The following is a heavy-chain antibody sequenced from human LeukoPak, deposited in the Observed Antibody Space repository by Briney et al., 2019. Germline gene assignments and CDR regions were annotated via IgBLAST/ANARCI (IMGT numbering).Heavy chain of an antibody. D-gene: IGHD3-10*01. V-gene: IGHV4-59*01. CDR2: FHNSRTT. CDR3: ARGHLGLSP. CDR1: GGSISGYS. Sequence: SETLSFTCTVSGGSISGYSWTWIRQPPGQGLEWIGYFHNSRTTSYNPSLTGRVTISVDTAMDQISLKLNSVTAADTAVYYCARGHLGLSPWGQGTLVTVSS. J-gene: IGHJ5*02.